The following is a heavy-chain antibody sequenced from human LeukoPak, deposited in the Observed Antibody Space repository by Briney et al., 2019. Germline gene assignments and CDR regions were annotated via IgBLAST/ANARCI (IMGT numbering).Heavy chain of an antibody. Sequence: GGSLRLSCAASGFTVSSNYMSWVRQAPGKGLEWVSVIYSGGSTYYADSVKGRFTISRDISKNTLYLQMNSLRAEDTAVYYCARERGKLEPIFDYWGQGTLVTVSS. CDR3: ARERGKLEPIFDY. V-gene: IGHV3-66*01. CDR2: IYSGGST. CDR1: GFTVSSNY. D-gene: IGHD1-1*01. J-gene: IGHJ4*02.